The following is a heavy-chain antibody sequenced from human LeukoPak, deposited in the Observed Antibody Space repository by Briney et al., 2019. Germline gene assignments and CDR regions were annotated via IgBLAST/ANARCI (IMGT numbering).Heavy chain of an antibody. V-gene: IGHV3-30*18. Sequence: PGRSLRLSCAASGFTFSSYGMHWVRQAPGKGLEWVAVISYDGSNKYYADSVKGRFTISRDNSENTLYLQMNSLRAEDTAVYYCAKDPRGSYYDSGSYYDYWGQGTLVTVFS. CDR3: AKDPRGSYYDSGSYYDY. D-gene: IGHD3-10*01. J-gene: IGHJ4*02. CDR2: ISYDGSNK. CDR1: GFTFSSYG.